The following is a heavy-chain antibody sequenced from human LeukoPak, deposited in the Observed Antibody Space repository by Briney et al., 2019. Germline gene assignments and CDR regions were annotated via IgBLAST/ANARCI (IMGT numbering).Heavy chain of an antibody. Sequence: SETLSLTCTVSGGSISNYYWSWIRQPPGKGLEWIGYVYYSGSTNYNPSLKSRVTISVDTSKNQFSLKLSSVTAADTAVYHCAKRYCSSTTCYDDRGAFDYWGQGTLVTVSS. CDR2: VYYSGST. V-gene: IGHV4-59*01. D-gene: IGHD2-2*01. CDR3: AKRYCSSTTCYDDRGAFDY. CDR1: GGSISNYY. J-gene: IGHJ4*02.